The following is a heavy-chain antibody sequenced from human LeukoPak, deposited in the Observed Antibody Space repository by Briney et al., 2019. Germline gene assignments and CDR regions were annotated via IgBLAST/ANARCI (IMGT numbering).Heavy chain of an antibody. CDR1: GFSFRTYS. J-gene: IGHJ4*02. V-gene: IGHV3-48*04. CDR2: ISSSSSSI. Sequence: GGSLRLSCVGSGFSFRTYSMNWVRQAPGRGLEWVSHISSSSSSINYADSVKGRFIISRDNTENSLYLQMNSLRAEDAAVYYCARGRGNYENYLDHWGQGILVTVSS. D-gene: IGHD1-7*01. CDR3: ARGRGNYENYLDH.